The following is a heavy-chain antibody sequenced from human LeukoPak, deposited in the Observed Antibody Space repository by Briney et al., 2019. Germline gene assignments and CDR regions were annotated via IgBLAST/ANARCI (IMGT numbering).Heavy chain of an antibody. CDR1: GYSFNTYW. D-gene: IGHD6-19*01. CDR3: ARLGCSGTKWDFYYYYMDV. J-gene: IGHJ6*03. V-gene: IGHV5-51*01. Sequence: GESLKISCKGSGYSFNTYWIGWVRQMPGKGLEWMGIIYPGDSDTKYSPSFQGQVTISADKSITTAYLQWSSLKASDTAMYYCARLGCSGTKWDFYYYYMDVWGKGTTVTVSS. CDR2: IYPGDSDT.